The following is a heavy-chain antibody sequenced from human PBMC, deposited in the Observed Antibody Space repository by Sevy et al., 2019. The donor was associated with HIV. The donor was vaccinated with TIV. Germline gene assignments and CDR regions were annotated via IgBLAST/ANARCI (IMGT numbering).Heavy chain of an antibody. CDR3: AGVNYYGSGDADY. D-gene: IGHD3-10*01. CDR2: ISWNSGSI. Sequence: GGSLRLSCAASGFTFDDYAMHWVRQAPGKGLEWVSGISWNSGSIGYADSVKGRFTISRDNAKNSLYLQMNSLRAEDTALYYCAGVNYYGSGDADYWGQGTLVTVSS. J-gene: IGHJ4*02. CDR1: GFTFDDYA. V-gene: IGHV3-9*01.